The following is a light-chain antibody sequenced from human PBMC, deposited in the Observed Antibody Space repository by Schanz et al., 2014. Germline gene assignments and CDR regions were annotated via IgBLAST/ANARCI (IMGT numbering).Light chain of an antibody. CDR2: AAS. V-gene: IGKV3-20*01. Sequence: EIVLTQSPGTLSLSPGERATLSCRASQSVTSTYLAWYQQKPGQAPRLLIYAASFRATGISDRFIGSGSGTDFTLTISRLEPEDFAVYYCQQYNTWPPTLTFGQGTRVEIK. J-gene: IGKJ1*01. CDR1: QSVTSTY. CDR3: QQYNTWPPTLT.